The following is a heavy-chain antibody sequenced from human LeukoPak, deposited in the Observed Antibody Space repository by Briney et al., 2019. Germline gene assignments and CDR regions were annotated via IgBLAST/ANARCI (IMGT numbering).Heavy chain of an antibody. V-gene: IGHV3-21*01. Sequence: GSLRLSCAASGFTFSDYNMNWVRQAPGKGLEWVSSISNSGTYIYYADSLKGRYTISRDNAKNSLYLQVNSLRAEDTAVYYCARDRILHDAFDIWGQGTMVTVSS. CDR2: ISNSGTYI. CDR3: ARDRILHDAFDI. J-gene: IGHJ3*02. CDR1: GFTFSDYN.